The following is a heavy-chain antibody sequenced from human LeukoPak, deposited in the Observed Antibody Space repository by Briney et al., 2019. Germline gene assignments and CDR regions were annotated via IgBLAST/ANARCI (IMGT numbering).Heavy chain of an antibody. J-gene: IGHJ1*01. V-gene: IGHV1-24*01. CDR1: GYTFTSYG. Sequence: GASVKVSCKASGYTFTSYGISWVRQAPGKGLEWMGGFDPEDGETIYAQKFQGRVTMTEDTSTDTAYMELSSLRSEDTAMYYCAVAPLLAYCGGDCYPSAEYFQHWGQGTLVTVSS. CDR2: FDPEDGET. D-gene: IGHD2-21*02. CDR3: AVAPLLAYCGGDCYPSAEYFQH.